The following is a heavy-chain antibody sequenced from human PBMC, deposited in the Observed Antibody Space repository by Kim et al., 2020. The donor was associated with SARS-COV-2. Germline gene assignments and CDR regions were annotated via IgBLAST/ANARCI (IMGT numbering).Heavy chain of an antibody. CDR1: GAAIRSDSYY. Sequence: ETLSLTCAVSGAAIRSDSYYWGWARLAPGQGLEWIGTIASGGITYYNPSLRSRVSLSMDTSKNEYSLQLTSVTAADTAVYYCASRLGWGSYTNLWGRGTLVTVSS. D-gene: IGHD3-10*01. CDR3: ASRLGWGSYTNL. J-gene: IGHJ4*02. CDR2: IASGGIT. V-gene: IGHV4-39*01.